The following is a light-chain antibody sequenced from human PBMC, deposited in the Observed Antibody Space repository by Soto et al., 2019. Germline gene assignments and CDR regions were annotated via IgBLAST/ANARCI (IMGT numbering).Light chain of an antibody. CDR1: QSVSISS. J-gene: IGKJ1*01. CDR3: QQYGSSTRT. V-gene: IGKV3-20*01. CDR2: GAS. Sequence: GLTQFPDTLSLSPGERATLSCMASQSVSISSLAWYQQRRGQAPRLVIHGASSRATGIPDRFSGSGSGTDFTLTISRLENEDFAVYYCQQYGSSTRTFGQGTKVDIK.